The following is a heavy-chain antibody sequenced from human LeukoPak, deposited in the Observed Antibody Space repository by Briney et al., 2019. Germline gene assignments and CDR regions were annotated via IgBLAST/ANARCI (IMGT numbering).Heavy chain of an antibody. J-gene: IGHJ4*02. CDR2: IYYSGSP. D-gene: IGHD2-21*02. V-gene: IGHV4-39*01. CDR1: GGSISSSSYY. Sequence: PSETLSLTCTVSGGSISSSSYYWGWIRQPPGKGLEWIGSIYYSGSPYYNPSLKCRVTISVDTSKNQFSLKLSSVTAADTAGYYCARLGDQDYWGQGTLVTVSS. CDR3: ARLGDQDY.